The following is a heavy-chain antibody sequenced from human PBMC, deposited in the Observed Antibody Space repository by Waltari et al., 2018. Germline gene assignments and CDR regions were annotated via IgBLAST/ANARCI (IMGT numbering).Heavy chain of an antibody. D-gene: IGHD3-3*01. J-gene: IGHJ4*02. Sequence: WMGGFDPEDGETIYAQKFQGRVTMTEDTSTDTAYMELSSLRSEDTAVYYCATVAPHEGGLRFLLMSLDPYFDYWGQGTLVTVSS. CDR3: ATVAPHEGGLRFLLMSLDPYFDY. V-gene: IGHV1-24*01. CDR2: FDPEDGET.